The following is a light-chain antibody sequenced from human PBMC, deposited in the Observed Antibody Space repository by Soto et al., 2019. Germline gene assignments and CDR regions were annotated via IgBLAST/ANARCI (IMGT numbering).Light chain of an antibody. J-gene: IGLJ2*01. CDR2: EDN. Sequence: NFMLTQPHSVSESPGKTVTISCTGISGTIASNYVQWYQQRPGSAPTTVIYEDNQRPSGDPDRFSGSIDSSSNSASLTISGLKSEDEADYYCQSYDSSNVVFGGGTKLTVL. CDR1: SGTIASNY. CDR3: QSYDSSNVV. V-gene: IGLV6-57*02.